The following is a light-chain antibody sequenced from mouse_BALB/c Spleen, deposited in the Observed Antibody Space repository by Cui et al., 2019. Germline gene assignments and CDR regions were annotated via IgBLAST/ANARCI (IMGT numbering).Light chain of an antibody. CDR1: QDINSY. CDR3: QQYDEFPWT. Sequence: INMIQSPSSMHASPGERVTITCKASQDINSYLSWFQQKPGKSPKTLIYRANRLVDGVPSRFSGSGSGQDYSLTISSLEYEDMGIYYCQQYDEFPWTFGGGTKLEIK. V-gene: IGKV14-111*01. J-gene: IGKJ1*01. CDR2: RAN.